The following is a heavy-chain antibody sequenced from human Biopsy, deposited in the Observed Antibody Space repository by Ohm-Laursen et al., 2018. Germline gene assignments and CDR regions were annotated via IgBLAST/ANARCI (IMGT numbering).Heavy chain of an antibody. D-gene: IGHD3-22*01. CDR1: GVSLSSYF. J-gene: IGHJ4*02. CDR3: AAYYYDSSGYFYAFHY. CDR2: VSYSGNT. Sequence: TLSLTCAVSGVSLSSYFWSWIRQPLGKGLEWIGYVSYSGNTKYNPSLKSRVIISADTSKNQFSLKLSSVTAADTAMYYCAAYYYDSSGYFYAFHYWGQGTLVTVSS. V-gene: IGHV4-59*08.